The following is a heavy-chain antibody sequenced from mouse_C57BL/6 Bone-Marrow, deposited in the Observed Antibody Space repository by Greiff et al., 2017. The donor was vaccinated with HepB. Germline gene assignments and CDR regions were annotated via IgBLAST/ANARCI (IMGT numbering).Heavy chain of an antibody. CDR1: GFNIKDDY. J-gene: IGHJ3*01. V-gene: IGHV14-4*01. Sequence: VQLKQSGAELVRPGASVKLSCTASGFNIKDDYMHWVKQRPEQGLEWIGWIDPENGDTEYASKFQGKATITADTSSNTAYLQLSSLTSEDTAVYYFTTGHYYGRSWFAYWGQGTLVTVSA. CDR3: TTGHYYGRSWFAY. CDR2: IDPENGDT. D-gene: IGHD1-1*01.